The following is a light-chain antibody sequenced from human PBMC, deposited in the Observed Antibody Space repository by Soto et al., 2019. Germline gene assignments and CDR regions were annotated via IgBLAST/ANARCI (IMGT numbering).Light chain of an antibody. Sequence: EIVLTQSPGTLSLSPGERATLSCRASQSVSSSYLAWYQQKPGQAPRLLIYGASSRATGITDRFSGSGSGTYFTLTLSRLEPEDFAVYYCQQYGSSLPYTFGQGTKLEIK. CDR3: QQYGSSLPYT. V-gene: IGKV3-20*01. J-gene: IGKJ2*01. CDR2: GAS. CDR1: QSVSSSY.